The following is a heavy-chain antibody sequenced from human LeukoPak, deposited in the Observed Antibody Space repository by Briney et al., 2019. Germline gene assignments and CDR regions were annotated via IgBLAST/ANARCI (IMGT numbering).Heavy chain of an antibody. CDR2: ISSSSGYI. J-gene: IGHJ4*02. V-gene: IGHV3-21*01. CDR1: GFTFSSYS. D-gene: IGHD6-13*01. CDR3: ASTGSSWYGTGGPFDY. Sequence: GGSLRLSCAASGFTFSSYSMNWVRQAPGKGLEWVSSISSSSGYIYYADSVKGRFTISRDNAKNSLYLQMNSLRAEDTAVYYCASTGSSWYGTGGPFDYWGQGTLVTVSS.